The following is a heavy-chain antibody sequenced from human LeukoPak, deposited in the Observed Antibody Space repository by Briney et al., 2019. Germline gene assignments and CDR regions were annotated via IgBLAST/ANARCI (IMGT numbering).Heavy chain of an antibody. V-gene: IGHV1-18*01. CDR3: ARELGFTIFGVVIPPFLLPHYYYYGMDV. Sequence: ASVKVSCKASGYTFTSYGISWVRQAPGQGLEWMGWISAYNGNTNYAQKLQGRVTMTTDTSTSTAYMELRSPRSDDTAVYYCARELGFTIFGVVIPPFLLPHYYYYGMDVWGQGTTVTVSS. CDR2: ISAYNGNT. J-gene: IGHJ6*02. D-gene: IGHD3-3*01. CDR1: GYTFTSYG.